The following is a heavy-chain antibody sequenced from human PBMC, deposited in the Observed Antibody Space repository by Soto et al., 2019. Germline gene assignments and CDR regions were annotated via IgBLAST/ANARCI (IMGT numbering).Heavy chain of an antibody. J-gene: IGHJ6*02. V-gene: IGHV4-4*07. CDR3: ARDGPDYGYYSEPEYYYYYYGMDV. CDR1: GGSISSYY. CDR2: IYTSGST. Sequence: SSETLSLTCNVSGGSISSYYWSWIRQPAGKGLEWIGRIYTSGSTNYNPSLKSRVTMSVDTSKNQFSLKLSSVTAADTAVDYCARDGPDYGYYSEPEYYYYYYGMDVWGQGTTITVSS. D-gene: IGHD4-17*01.